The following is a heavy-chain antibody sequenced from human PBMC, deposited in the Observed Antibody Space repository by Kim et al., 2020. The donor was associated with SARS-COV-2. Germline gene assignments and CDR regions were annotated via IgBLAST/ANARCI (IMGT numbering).Heavy chain of an antibody. J-gene: IGHJ3*02. D-gene: IGHD5-18*01. CDR2: IIPIFGTA. Sequence: SVKVSCKASGGTFSSYAISWVRQAPGQGLEWMGGIIPIFGTANYAQKFQGRVTITADESTSTAYMELSSLRSEDTAVYYCARERDTAMDYDAFDIWGQGTMVTVSS. V-gene: IGHV1-69*13. CDR3: ARERDTAMDYDAFDI. CDR1: GGTFSSYA.